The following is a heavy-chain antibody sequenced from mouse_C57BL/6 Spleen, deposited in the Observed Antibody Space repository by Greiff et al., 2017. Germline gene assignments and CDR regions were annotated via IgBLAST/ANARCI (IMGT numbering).Heavy chain of an antibody. Sequence: VQLQESGPELVKPGASVKISCKASGYAFSSSWMNWVKQRPGKGLEWIGRIYPGDGDTNYNGKFKGKATLTADKSSSTAYMQLSSLTSDDSAVYFCARGSFFDYWGQGTTLTVSS. J-gene: IGHJ2*01. V-gene: IGHV1-82*01. CDR2: IYPGDGDT. CDR1: GYAFSSSW. CDR3: ARGSFFDY.